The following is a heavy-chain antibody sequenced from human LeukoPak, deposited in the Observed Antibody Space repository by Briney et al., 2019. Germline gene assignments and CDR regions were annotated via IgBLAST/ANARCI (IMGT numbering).Heavy chain of an antibody. V-gene: IGHV3-11*04. CDR1: GFTFSDYY. CDR2: ISSSGSII. CDR3: ARDRPYSGSYPLFDP. D-gene: IGHD1-26*01. Sequence: PGGSLRLSCAASGFTFSDYYMSWIRQAPGKGLEWVSYISSSGSIIYYTDSVKGRFTISRDNAKNSLYLQMNSLRAEDTAVYYCARDRPYSGSYPLFDPWGQGTLVTVSS. J-gene: IGHJ5*02.